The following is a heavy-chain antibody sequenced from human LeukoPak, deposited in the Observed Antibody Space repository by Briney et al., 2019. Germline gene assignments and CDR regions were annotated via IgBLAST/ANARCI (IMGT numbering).Heavy chain of an antibody. CDR2: VIPLFGTA. D-gene: IGHD4-23*01. Sequence: GASVKVSCKASGGTFSNHAINWVRQAPGQGLEWMGGVIPLFGTANYAQKFQGRVTISAVESMSTAYMQLSSLRSVDTAVYYCARSWLAESTVVTPYNYWGQGTLVTVSS. CDR1: GGTFSNHA. CDR3: ARSWLAESTVVTPYNY. V-gene: IGHV1-69*13. J-gene: IGHJ4*02.